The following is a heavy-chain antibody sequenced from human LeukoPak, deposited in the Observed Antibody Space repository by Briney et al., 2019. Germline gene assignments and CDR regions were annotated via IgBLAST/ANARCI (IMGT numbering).Heavy chain of an antibody. CDR2: IIPILGKA. CDR3: AREAIRLRLGELSLLGYFDY. Sequence: SVKVSCKASGGTFSSYAISWVRQAPGQGLEWMGRIIPILGKANYAQKFQGRVTITADKSTSTAYMELSSLRSEDTGVYYCAREAIRLRLGELSLLGYFDYWGQGTLVTVSS. V-gene: IGHV1-69*04. J-gene: IGHJ4*02. D-gene: IGHD3-16*02. CDR1: GGTFSSYA.